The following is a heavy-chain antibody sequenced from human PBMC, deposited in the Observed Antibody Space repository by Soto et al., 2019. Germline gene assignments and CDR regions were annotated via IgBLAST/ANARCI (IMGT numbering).Heavy chain of an antibody. J-gene: IGHJ4*02. D-gene: IGHD6-19*01. Sequence: GASVKVSCKASGFTFTSSAMQWVRQARGQRLEWIGWIVVGSGNTNYAQKFQERVTITRDMSTSTAYMELSSLRSEDTAVYYCAAVGDSSGWHRDYWGQGTLVTVSS. CDR3: AAVGDSSGWHRDY. CDR1: GFTFTSSA. CDR2: IVVGSGNT. V-gene: IGHV1-58*02.